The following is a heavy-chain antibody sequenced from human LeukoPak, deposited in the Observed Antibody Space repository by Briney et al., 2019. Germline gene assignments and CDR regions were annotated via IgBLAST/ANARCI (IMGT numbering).Heavy chain of an antibody. V-gene: IGHV3-73*01. CDR2: IRSKANSYAT. CDR3: TRPPTGYSSGWYTYAFDI. D-gene: IGHD6-19*01. J-gene: IGHJ3*02. Sequence: GGSLRLSCAASGFTFSGSAMHWVRQASGKGLEWVGRIRSKANSYATAYAASVKGRFTISRDDSKNTAYLQMNSLKTEDTAVYYCTRPPTGYSSGWYTYAFDIWGQGTMVTVSS. CDR1: GFTFSGSA.